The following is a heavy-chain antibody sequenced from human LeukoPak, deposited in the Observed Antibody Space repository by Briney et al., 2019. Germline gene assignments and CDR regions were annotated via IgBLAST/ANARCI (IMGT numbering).Heavy chain of an antibody. CDR1: GGSINSHY. D-gene: IGHD4/OR15-4a*01. Sequence: SETLSLTCIVSGGSINSHYWSWIRQPPGKGLEWIGDIHYTGTTKYNPSVKSRVTISIDTSKNQFSLELSSVTATDTAVYYCATTKALSGGNYNFGYWGQGTLVTVSS. J-gene: IGHJ4*02. CDR2: IHYTGTT. V-gene: IGHV4-59*08. CDR3: ATTKALSGGNYNFGY.